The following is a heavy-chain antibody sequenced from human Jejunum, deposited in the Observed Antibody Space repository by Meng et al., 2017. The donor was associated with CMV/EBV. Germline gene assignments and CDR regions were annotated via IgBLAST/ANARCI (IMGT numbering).Heavy chain of an antibody. CDR1: GFTFSSYW. D-gene: IGHD2-21*02. Sequence: EVQLLESAGGLVQPGGSLRLSCAASGFTFSSYWMHWVRQAPGKGLVWVSRINTDGRTTNYADSVRGRFTISRDNAKNTLYLQMNTLRAEDTAVYYCARDVGGADSDWGQGTLVTVSS. V-gene: IGHV3-74*01. CDR3: ARDVGGADSD. CDR2: INTDGRTT. J-gene: IGHJ4*02.